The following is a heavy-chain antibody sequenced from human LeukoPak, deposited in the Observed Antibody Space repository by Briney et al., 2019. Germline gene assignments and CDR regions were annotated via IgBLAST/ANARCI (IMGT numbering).Heavy chain of an antibody. Sequence: SETLSLACTVSGGSISSSRYYWGWIRQPPGKGLEWIGSLYYSGNTYYNPSLKSRVTISVDTSKNQFSLKLSSVTAADTAIYYCARESYYDSSGYSHDAFDIWGQGTMVTVSS. D-gene: IGHD3-22*01. V-gene: IGHV4-39*07. CDR3: ARESYYDSSGYSHDAFDI. CDR2: LYYSGNT. J-gene: IGHJ3*02. CDR1: GGSISSSRYY.